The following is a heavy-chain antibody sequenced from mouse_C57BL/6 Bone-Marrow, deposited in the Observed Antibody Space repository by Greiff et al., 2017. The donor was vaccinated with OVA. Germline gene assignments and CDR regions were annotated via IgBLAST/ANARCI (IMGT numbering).Heavy chain of an antibody. CDR2: ISSGGSYT. CDR3: ARHSGSTYYFDY. V-gene: IGHV5-6*01. D-gene: IGHD1-1*01. J-gene: IGHJ2*01. Sequence: EVKLVESGGDLVKPGGSLKLSCAASGFTFSSYGMSWVRQTPDKRLEWVATISSGGSYTYYPDRVKGRFTISRDNAKNTLYLQMSRLKSEDTAMYHCARHSGSTYYFDYWGQGTTLTVSS. CDR1: GFTFSSYG.